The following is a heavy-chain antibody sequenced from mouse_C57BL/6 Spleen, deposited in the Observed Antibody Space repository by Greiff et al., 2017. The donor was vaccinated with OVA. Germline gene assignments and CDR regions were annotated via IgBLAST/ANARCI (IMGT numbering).Heavy chain of an antibody. D-gene: IGHD2-1*01. CDR1: GYTFTDYE. CDR2: IDPETGGT. J-gene: IGHJ4*01. V-gene: IGHV1-15*01. CDR3: TRWGIYYGNFSYYAMDY. Sequence: QVQLQQSGAELVRPGASVTLSCKASGYTFTDYEMHWVKQTPVHGLEWIGAIDPETGGTAYNQKFKGKAILTADKSSSTAYMELRSLTSEDSAVYYCTRWGIYYGNFSYYAMDYWGQGTSVTVSS.